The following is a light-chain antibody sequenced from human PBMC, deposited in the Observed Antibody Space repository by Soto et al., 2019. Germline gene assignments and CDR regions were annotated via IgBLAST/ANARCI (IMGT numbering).Light chain of an antibody. CDR3: SSYAGSNRRV. V-gene: IGLV2-8*01. CDR2: EVS. CDR1: NSDVGSYNY. Sequence: QSVLTQPPSASGSPGQSVTISCTGTNSDVGSYNYVSWYQQHPGKAPKLMIYEVSKRPSGVPDRFSGSKSGNTASLTVSGLQAEDEADYYCSSYAGSNRRVFGTGTKVTVL. J-gene: IGLJ1*01.